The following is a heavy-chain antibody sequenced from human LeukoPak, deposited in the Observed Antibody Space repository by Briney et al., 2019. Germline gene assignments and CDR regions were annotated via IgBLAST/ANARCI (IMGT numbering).Heavy chain of an antibody. D-gene: IGHD2-8*01. Sequence: GGSLRLSCAASGFTFSSYSMNWVRQAPGKGLEWVSSISSSSSYIYYAGSVKGRFTISRDNAKNSLHLQMNSLRAEDTAVYYCAREKGNVIMLYAPTGPYDYWGQGTLVTVSS. CDR2: ISSSSSYI. CDR3: AREKGNVIMLYAPTGPYDY. J-gene: IGHJ4*02. CDR1: GFTFSSYS. V-gene: IGHV3-21*01.